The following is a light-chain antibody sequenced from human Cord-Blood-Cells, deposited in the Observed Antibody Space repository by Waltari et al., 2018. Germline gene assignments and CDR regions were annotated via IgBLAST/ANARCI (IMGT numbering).Light chain of an antibody. V-gene: IGKV3-11*01. CDR3: QQRSNWPLT. J-gene: IGKJ4*01. CDR1: QSVSSY. Sequence: EIVLTQSPATLSLSPGERATLSCRASQSVSSYLAWYQQKPGQAPRILIYDASNRVTGIPARFSGSGSGTDFTLTISSLEPEDFAVYYCQQRSNWPLTFGGGTKVEIK. CDR2: DAS.